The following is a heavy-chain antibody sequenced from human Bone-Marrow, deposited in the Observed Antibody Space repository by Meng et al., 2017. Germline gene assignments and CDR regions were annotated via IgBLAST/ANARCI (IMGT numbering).Heavy chain of an antibody. CDR2: INPNSGGT. V-gene: IGHV1-2*02. CDR3: ARGITYYYDSSGRYYFDY. Sequence: ASVKVSCKASGGTFSSYAISWVRQAPGQGLEWMGWINPNSGGTNYAQKFQGRVTMTRDTSISTAYMELSRLRSDDTAVYYCARGITYYYDSSGRYYFDYWGQGTLVTVSS. D-gene: IGHD3-22*01. CDR1: GGTFSSYA. J-gene: IGHJ4*02.